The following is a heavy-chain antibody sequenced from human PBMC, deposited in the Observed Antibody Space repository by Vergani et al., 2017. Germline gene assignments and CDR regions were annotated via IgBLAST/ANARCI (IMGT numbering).Heavy chain of an antibody. J-gene: IGHJ5*01. CDR3: ARWGNEKRLDS. Sequence: QVQLVESEGGVVQPGRSLTLSCVASGFTFSSHGMHWVRQAPGKGLEWVAVIWYDGSNKYYGDSVKGRFTISRDNSKNTLYLQMNSLGVEDTAVYYCARWGNEKRLDSWGKGTLVTVSP. CDR1: GFTFSSHG. V-gene: IGHV3-33*01. CDR2: IWYDGSNK. D-gene: IGHD1-1*01.